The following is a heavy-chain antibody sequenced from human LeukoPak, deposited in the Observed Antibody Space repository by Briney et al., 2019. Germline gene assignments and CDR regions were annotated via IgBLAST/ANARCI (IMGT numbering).Heavy chain of an antibody. Sequence: PSEALSLTCTVSGGSISSYYWGWIRQPPGKGLEWIGSIYYSGSTYYNPSLKSRVTISVDTSKNQFSLKLSSVTAADTAVYYCARDSSYCSSTSCHQRYYYYYYMDVWGKGTTVTVSS. V-gene: IGHV4-39*02. CDR3: ARDSSYCSSTSCHQRYYYYYYMDV. D-gene: IGHD2-2*01. CDR2: IYYSGST. J-gene: IGHJ6*03. CDR1: GGSISSYY.